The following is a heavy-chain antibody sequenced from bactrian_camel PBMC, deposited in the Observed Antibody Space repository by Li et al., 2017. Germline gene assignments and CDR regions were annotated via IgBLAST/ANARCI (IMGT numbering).Heavy chain of an antibody. J-gene: IGHJ6*01. D-gene: IGHD1*01. CDR3: VRDSEGISWTFGN. Sequence: QLVESGGGSVTAGGSLRLTCVGSGITYRDPCMGWFRQAPGKGLEWVSTIRRNGGTTYYADSVKGRFTISRDNAKNTVYLQMNTLKPEDTAVYYCVRDSEGISWTFGNWGQGTQVTVS. V-gene: IGHV3S25*01. CDR1: GITYRDPC. CDR2: IRRNGGTT.